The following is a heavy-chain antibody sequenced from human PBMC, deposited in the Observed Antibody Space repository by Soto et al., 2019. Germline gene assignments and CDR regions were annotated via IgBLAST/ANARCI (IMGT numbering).Heavy chain of an antibody. CDR2: ISAYNGNT. CDR3: ARPYSSSVYCSGGSCYSHGAFDI. V-gene: IGHV1-18*01. CDR1: GYTFTSYG. J-gene: IGHJ3*02. Sequence: ASVKVSCKASGYTFTSYGISWVRQAPGQGLEWMGWISAYNGNTNYAQKLQGRVTMTTDTSTSTAYMELRSLRSDDTAVYYCARPYSSSVYCSGGSCYSHGAFDIWGQGTMVTVSS. D-gene: IGHD2-15*01.